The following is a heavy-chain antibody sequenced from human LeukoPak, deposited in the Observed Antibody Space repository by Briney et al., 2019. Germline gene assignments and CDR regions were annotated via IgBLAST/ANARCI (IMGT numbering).Heavy chain of an antibody. CDR1: GYSFTGYY. V-gene: IGHV1-2*02. CDR3: ARVYGGNSAFGY. Sequence: ASVKVSCKASGYSFTGYYIHWVRQAPGQGLEWMAWVDPNGGGTSYAQRFQGRVTMTRDTSITTAYMEVSRLTPDDTAVYYCARVYGGNSAFGYWGQGTLVTVSS. CDR2: VDPNGGGT. D-gene: IGHD4-17*01. J-gene: IGHJ4*02.